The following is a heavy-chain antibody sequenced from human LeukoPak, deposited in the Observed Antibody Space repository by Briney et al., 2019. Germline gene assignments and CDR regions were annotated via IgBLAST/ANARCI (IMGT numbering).Heavy chain of an antibody. CDR2: VNPNRGTT. CDR1: GYNFKSYD. J-gene: IGHJ5*02. Sequence: ASVKVSCKASGYNFKSYDINWVRQATGQDLEWMGWVNPNRGTTGYAQKFQGRVTMTRNSSISTFYMELSSLTSEDTAVYYCARGRQGKAIGINDNWFDPWGQGNLVNVSS. V-gene: IGHV1-8*01. CDR3: ARGRQGKAIGINDNWFDP. D-gene: IGHD1-14*01.